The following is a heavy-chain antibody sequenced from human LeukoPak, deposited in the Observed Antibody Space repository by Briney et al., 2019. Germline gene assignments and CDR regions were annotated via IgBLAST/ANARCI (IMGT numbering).Heavy chain of an antibody. CDR1: GFTFSTYA. Sequence: PSGGSLRLSCAASGFTFSTYAMSWVRQAPGKGLEWVSTISDSGDSTYYADSVKGRFTISRDDSKNTLYLQMNSLRAEDTAVYYCVKDIVLMVYAITFDYWGQGTLVTVSS. J-gene: IGHJ4*02. D-gene: IGHD2-8*01. V-gene: IGHV3-23*01. CDR2: ISDSGDST. CDR3: VKDIVLMVYAITFDY.